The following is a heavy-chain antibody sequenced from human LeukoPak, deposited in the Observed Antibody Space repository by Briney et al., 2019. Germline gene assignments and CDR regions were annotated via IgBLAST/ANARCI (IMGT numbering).Heavy chain of an antibody. V-gene: IGHV1-2*02. D-gene: IGHD3-16*01. CDR1: GYTFTGYY. CDR3: ARGPTPLGWFDP. CDR2: INPNSGGT. J-gene: IGHJ5*02. Sequence: ASVKVSCKASGYTFTGYYMHWVRQAPGQGLEWMGWINPNSGGTNYTQKFQGRVTMTRDTSISTAYMELSRLRSDDTAVYYCARGPTPLGWFDPWGQGTLVTVSS.